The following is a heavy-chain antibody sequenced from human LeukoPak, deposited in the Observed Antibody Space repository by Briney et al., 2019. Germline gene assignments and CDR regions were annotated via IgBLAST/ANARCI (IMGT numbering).Heavy chain of an antibody. Sequence: QPGGSLRLSCAAPGFISDDYAIHWVRQAPGKGLEWVSLISGDGGSTFYADSVKGRFTISRDNSKNSLYLQMSSLRSEDTALYYCARESERSGWYDYWGQGTLVTVSS. CDR1: GFISDDYA. CDR3: ARESERSGWYDY. D-gene: IGHD6-19*01. J-gene: IGHJ4*02. CDR2: ISGDGGST. V-gene: IGHV3-43*02.